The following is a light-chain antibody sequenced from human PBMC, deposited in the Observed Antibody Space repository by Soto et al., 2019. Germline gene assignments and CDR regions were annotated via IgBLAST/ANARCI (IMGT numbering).Light chain of an antibody. CDR1: QSISKY. CDR3: QQRRAWPIT. V-gene: IGKV3-11*01. J-gene: IGKJ4*01. CDR2: DAS. Sequence: EIVLTQSPATLSLSPGERATLSCRASQSISKYLVWYRHTPGQAPRLLIFDASNRATGVPARFSGSGSGTDFTLTFSSLEPEDFAVDYCQQRRAWPITFGGGTKVEIK.